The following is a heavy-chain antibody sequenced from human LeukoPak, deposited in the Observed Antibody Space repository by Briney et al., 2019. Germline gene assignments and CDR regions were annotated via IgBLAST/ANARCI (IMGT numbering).Heavy chain of an antibody. Sequence: GASVKVSCKASGYTFTGYHMHWVRQAXGQGLEWMGWINANSGGTNYAQKFQGRVTMTRDTSISTAYMELNRLRSDDTAVYYCAKSGAWYLERYPVNDWGQGTLVTVSS. CDR3: AKSGAWYLERYPVND. J-gene: IGHJ4*02. CDR2: INANSGGT. D-gene: IGHD6-13*01. CDR1: GYTFTGYH. V-gene: IGHV1-2*02.